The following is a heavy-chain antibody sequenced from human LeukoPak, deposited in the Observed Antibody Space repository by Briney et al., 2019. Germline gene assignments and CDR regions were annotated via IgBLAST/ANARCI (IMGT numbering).Heavy chain of an antibody. CDR2: IYSGGST. CDR3: ARGSGSYYNEFDY. CDR1: GFTFSSNY. Sequence: PGRSLRLSCAASGFTFSSNYMSWVRQAPGKGLEWVSVIYSGGSTYYADSVKGRFTISRHNSKNTLYLQMNSLRAEDTAVYYCARGSGSYYNEFDYWGQGTLVTVSS. V-gene: IGHV3-53*04. J-gene: IGHJ4*02. D-gene: IGHD3-10*01.